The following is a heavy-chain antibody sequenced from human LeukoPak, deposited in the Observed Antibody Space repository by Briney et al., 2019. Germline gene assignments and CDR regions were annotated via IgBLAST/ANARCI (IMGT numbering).Heavy chain of an antibody. D-gene: IGHD5-18*01. CDR2: IHNDDNT. CDR1: GLTVRSNY. CDR3: AGGDTAMGTY. J-gene: IGHJ4*02. Sequence: QPGGSLRLSCVASGLTVRSNYMSWVRQAPGKGLECVSVIHNDDNTYYADSVRGRYTISRDYSKNTLYLQINSLRAEDTAVYYCAGGDTAMGTYWGQGTLVSVSS. V-gene: IGHV3-66*01.